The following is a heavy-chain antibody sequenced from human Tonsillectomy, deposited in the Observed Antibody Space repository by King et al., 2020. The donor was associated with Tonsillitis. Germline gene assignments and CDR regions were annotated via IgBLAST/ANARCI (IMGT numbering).Heavy chain of an antibody. CDR1: GGSISSSSYY. Sequence: QLQLQESGPGLVKPSETLSLTCTVSGGSISSSSYYWGWIRQPPGKGLEWIGTIYNSGNTYYNPSLKSRVTISVDTSNNQFSLKLSSVTAADTAVYYCARTTTVTTRYFDYWGQGTLVTVSS. D-gene: IGHD4-17*01. V-gene: IGHV4-39*01. CDR2: IYNSGNT. CDR3: ARTTTVTTRYFDY. J-gene: IGHJ4*02.